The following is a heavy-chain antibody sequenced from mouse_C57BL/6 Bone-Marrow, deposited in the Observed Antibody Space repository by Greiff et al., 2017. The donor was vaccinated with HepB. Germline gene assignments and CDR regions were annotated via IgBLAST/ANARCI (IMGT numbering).Heavy chain of an antibody. D-gene: IGHD1-2*01. Sequence: ESGAELVKPGASVKISCKASGYAFSSYWMNWVKQRPGKGLEWIGQIYPGDGDTNYNGKFKGKATLTADKSSSTAYMQLSSLTSEDSAVYFCARDGWAYYAMDYWGQGTSVTVSS. CDR3: ARDGWAYYAMDY. CDR1: GYAFSSYW. J-gene: IGHJ4*01. CDR2: IYPGDGDT. V-gene: IGHV1-80*01.